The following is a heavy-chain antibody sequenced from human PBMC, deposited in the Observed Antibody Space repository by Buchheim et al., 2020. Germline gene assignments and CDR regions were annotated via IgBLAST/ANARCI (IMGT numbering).Heavy chain of an antibody. D-gene: IGHD6-19*01. CDR1: GFTFSSYS. J-gene: IGHJ3*02. Sequence: EVQLVESGGGLVKPGGSLRLSCAASGFTFSSYSMNWVRQAPGKGLEWVSSISSSSSYIYYADSVKGRFTISRDNAKNSLYLQMNSLRAEDTAVYYCARDMGFIQWLATDAFDIWGQGT. V-gene: IGHV3-21*01. CDR3: ARDMGFIQWLATDAFDI. CDR2: ISSSSSYI.